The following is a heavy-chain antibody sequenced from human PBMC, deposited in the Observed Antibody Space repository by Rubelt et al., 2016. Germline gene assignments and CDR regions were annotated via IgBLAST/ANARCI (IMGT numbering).Heavy chain of an antibody. CDR3: ARGRDSGWLTPPGFYFDY. CDR1: GGTFSSYA. J-gene: IGHJ4*02. D-gene: IGHD6-19*01. Sequence: QVQLVQSGAEVKKPGSSVKVSCKASGGTFSSYAISWVRQAPGQGLEWMGGIIPILGPENYAQKFQGRVTITADKSTSTAYMELSSLRSEDTAVYYCARGRDSGWLTPPGFYFDYWGQGTLVTVSS. CDR2: IIPILGPE. V-gene: IGHV1-69*06.